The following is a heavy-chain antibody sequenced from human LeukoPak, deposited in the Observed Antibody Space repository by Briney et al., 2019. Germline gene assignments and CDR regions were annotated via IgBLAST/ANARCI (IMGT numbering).Heavy chain of an antibody. J-gene: IGHJ4*02. CDR2: IYIGGTT. CDR3: ARGEDYNFFDY. CDR1: RLTVSCNY. D-gene: IGHD5-24*01. V-gene: IGHV3-53*04. Sequence: GGSLRLSCAPSRLTVSCNYMIWVRQAPGQGLEWVSVIYIGGTTYYADSVQGRFTISIHNSKNTLYLQMTSLTAKDTAVYHCARGEDYNFFDYWGQGTLVTVSS.